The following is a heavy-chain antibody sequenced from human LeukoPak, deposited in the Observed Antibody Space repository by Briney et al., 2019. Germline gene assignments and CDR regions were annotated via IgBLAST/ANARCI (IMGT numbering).Heavy chain of an antibody. V-gene: IGHV3-21*01. CDR3: ARDTRSDSPFDP. D-gene: IGHD2-15*01. CDR2: ISSSSSYI. CDR1: GFTFSSYS. Sequence: GGSLRLSCAASGFTFSSYSMNWVRQAPGKGLEWVSSISSSSSYIYYADSVKGRFTISRDNAKNSLYLKMNSLRAEDTAVYYCARDTRSDSPFDPWGQGTLVTVSS. J-gene: IGHJ5*02.